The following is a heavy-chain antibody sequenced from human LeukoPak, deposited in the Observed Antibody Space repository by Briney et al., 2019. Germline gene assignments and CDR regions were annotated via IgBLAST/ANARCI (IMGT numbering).Heavy chain of an antibody. CDR3: AREGGFYRPLDY. Sequence: PSETLSLTCTVSGGSISSSSYYWDWIRQPPGKGLEWIGEVHLDGRTNYNPSLKSRLIMSVDLPENHISLKLTSVTAADTAVYYCAREGGFYRPLDYSGQGTLVTVSS. V-gene: IGHV4-39*07. D-gene: IGHD3-3*01. CDR2: VHLDGRT. J-gene: IGHJ4*02. CDR1: GGSISSSSYY.